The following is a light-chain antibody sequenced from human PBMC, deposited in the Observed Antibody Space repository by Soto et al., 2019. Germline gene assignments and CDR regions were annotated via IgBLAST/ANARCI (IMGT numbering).Light chain of an antibody. J-gene: IGLJ2*01. V-gene: IGLV2-14*01. CDR3: SSYTGSCTLV. Sequence: QSALTQPASVSGSPGQSITISCTGTSSDIGGYNYVSWYQQHPGKAPKLMIYEVTNRPSGVSNRFSGSKSGKTASLTISGLQAEEAADYYCSSYTGSCTLVFGGGTKVTVL. CDR2: EVT. CDR1: SSDIGGYNY.